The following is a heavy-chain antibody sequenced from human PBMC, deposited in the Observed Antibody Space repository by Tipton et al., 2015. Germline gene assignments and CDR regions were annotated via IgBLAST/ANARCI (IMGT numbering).Heavy chain of an antibody. J-gene: IGHJ6*02. V-gene: IGHV1-69*01. CDR1: GDSFSNYA. D-gene: IGHD2-2*01. CDR3: AALKCTSTRCLNYFYYYGMDV. Sequence: QLVQSGGEAKKPGSSVKVSCKASGDSFSNYAFSWVRQAPGLGLEWMGGIIPMFGTGNYAQKFHDRVSITADESTRTVYMELSSLRSEDTALYYCAALKCTSTRCLNYFYYYGMDVWGQGTTVTVSS. CDR2: IIPMFGTG.